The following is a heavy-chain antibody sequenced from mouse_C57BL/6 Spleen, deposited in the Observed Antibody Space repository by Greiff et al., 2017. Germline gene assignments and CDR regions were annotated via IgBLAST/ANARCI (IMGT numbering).Heavy chain of an antibody. V-gene: IGHV1-22*01. J-gene: IGHJ2*01. CDR2: INPNNGGT. D-gene: IGHD1-1*01. Sequence: EVKLMESGPELVKPGASVKMSCKASGYTFTDYNMHWVKQSHGKSLEWIGYINPNNGGTSYNQKFKGKATLTVNKSSSTAYMELRSLTSEDSAVYYCARIITTVVAELDYWGQGTTLTVSS. CDR3: ARIITTVVAELDY. CDR1: GYTFTDYN.